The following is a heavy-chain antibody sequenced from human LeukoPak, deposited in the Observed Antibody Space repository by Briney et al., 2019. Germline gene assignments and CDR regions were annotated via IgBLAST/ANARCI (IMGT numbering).Heavy chain of an antibody. CDR2: ISSSSSYI. CDR1: GFTFSDYT. CDR3: AKEGTKTYDFWSGYIPGPFDY. J-gene: IGHJ4*02. Sequence: PGGSLRLSCAASGFTFSDYTMNWVRQAPGKGLEWVSSISSSSSYIYYADSVKGRFTISRDNSKNTLYLQMNSLRAEDTAVYYCAKEGTKTYDFWSGYIPGPFDYWGQGTLVTVSS. V-gene: IGHV3-21*04. D-gene: IGHD3-3*01.